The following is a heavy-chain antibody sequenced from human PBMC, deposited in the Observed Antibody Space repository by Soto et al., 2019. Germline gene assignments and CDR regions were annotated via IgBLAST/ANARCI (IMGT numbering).Heavy chain of an antibody. Sequence: QVQLQESGPGLVKPSQTLSLTCTVSGGSISSGHYYWSWIRQHPGKGLEWIGYIYYSGSTYYNPSLKSRVTTSVDTSKNQFSLTLSSVTAADTAVYYGARDREYFDSSGYYSNYFDYWGQGTLGTVSS. CDR1: GGSISSGHYY. CDR2: IYYSGST. CDR3: ARDREYFDSSGYYSNYFDY. J-gene: IGHJ4*02. V-gene: IGHV4-31*03. D-gene: IGHD3-22*01.